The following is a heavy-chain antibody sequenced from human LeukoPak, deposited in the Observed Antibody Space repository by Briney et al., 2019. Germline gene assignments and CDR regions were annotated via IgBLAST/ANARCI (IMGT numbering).Heavy chain of an antibody. CDR3: ARRISGASYAFDI. CDR2: VYSGGNT. V-gene: IGHV3-53*01. Sequence: GGSLRLSCAASGFNVNNDYLSWFRQAPGKGLEWVSAVYSGGNTYYAASVKGRFTISRDNSKNTLNLQMNSLRAEDTALYYCARRISGASYAFDIWGQGSMVTVSS. J-gene: IGHJ3*02. CDR1: GFNVNNDY.